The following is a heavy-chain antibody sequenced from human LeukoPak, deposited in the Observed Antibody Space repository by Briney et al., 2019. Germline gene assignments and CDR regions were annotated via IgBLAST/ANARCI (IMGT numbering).Heavy chain of an antibody. CDR2: VFYSGST. CDR1: GDSISSYY. Sequence: SETLSLTCTVSGDSISSYYFSWIRQPPGKGLEYIGYVFYSGSTNYNPSLKSRVTISLDTSKNQFSLKLNSVTAADTAVYYCASGSSGWYYFDYWGQGTLVTVSS. V-gene: IGHV4-59*01. CDR3: ASGSSGWYYFDY. D-gene: IGHD6-19*01. J-gene: IGHJ4*02.